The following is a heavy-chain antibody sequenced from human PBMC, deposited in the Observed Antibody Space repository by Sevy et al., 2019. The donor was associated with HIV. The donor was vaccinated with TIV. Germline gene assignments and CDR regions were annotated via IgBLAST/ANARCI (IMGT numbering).Heavy chain of an antibody. V-gene: IGHV5-51*01. CDR3: ARLFYYDSSGYYPKRDAFDI. Sequence: GESLKISCKGSGYSFTSYWIGWVRQMPGKGLEWMGIIYPGDSDTRNSPSFQVQVTISADKSISTAYLQWSILKASDTAMYYCARLFYYDSSGYYPKRDAFDIWGQGTMVTVSS. CDR1: GYSFTSYW. J-gene: IGHJ3*02. CDR2: IYPGDSDT. D-gene: IGHD3-22*01.